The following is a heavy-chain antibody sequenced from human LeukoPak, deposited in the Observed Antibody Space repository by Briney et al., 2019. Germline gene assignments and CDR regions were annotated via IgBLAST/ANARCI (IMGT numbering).Heavy chain of an antibody. CDR2: INPAGSET. D-gene: IGHD2-15*01. J-gene: IGHJ4*02. CDR1: GFSFSAYW. V-gene: IGHV3-7*01. Sequence: GGSLRLSRAASGFSFSAYWMTWVRQAPGTGLEWVANINPAGSETYYVDPVKGRFSISRDNAKNLVYLRMNSLRAEDTAVYHCARFGYVAAVDVWGQGTPVTVSS. CDR3: ARFGYVAAVDV.